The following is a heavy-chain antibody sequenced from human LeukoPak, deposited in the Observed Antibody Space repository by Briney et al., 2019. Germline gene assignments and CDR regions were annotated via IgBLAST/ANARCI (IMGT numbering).Heavy chain of an antibody. CDR1: GYTFTSYD. CDR3: AKGRITMVRGVIIYWFDP. V-gene: IGHV1-8*03. Sequence: GASVKVSCKASGYTFTSYDINWVRQATGQGLEWMGWMNPNSGNTGYAQKIQGRVTITRNTSISTAYMELSSLRSEDTAVYYCAKGRITMVRGVIIYWFDPWGQGTLVTVSS. D-gene: IGHD3-10*01. J-gene: IGHJ5*02. CDR2: MNPNSGNT.